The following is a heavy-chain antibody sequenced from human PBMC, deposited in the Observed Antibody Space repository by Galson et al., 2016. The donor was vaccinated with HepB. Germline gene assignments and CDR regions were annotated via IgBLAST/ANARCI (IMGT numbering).Heavy chain of an antibody. Sequence: SLRLSCAASGFTFNIYPIHWVRQAPGKGLEWMTVISYDGTNKYYADSVKGRFTISRDNSKKTLYLEMNSLRDDDTAVYYCARSSPYCSGRGWFDAWGQGTHVTVSS. V-gene: IGHV3-30-3*01. D-gene: IGHD3-10*01. CDR1: GFTFNIYP. CDR3: ARSSPYCSGRGWFDA. J-gene: IGHJ5*02. CDR2: ISYDGTNK.